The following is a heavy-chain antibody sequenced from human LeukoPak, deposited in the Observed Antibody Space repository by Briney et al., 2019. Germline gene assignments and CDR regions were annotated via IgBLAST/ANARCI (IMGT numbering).Heavy chain of an antibody. CDR1: GYTFTGYY. V-gene: IGHV1-2*02. J-gene: IGHJ3*02. CDR3: ARDLSGDGYNKDAFDI. CDR2: INPNSGGT. Sequence: GSVKVSCKASGYTFTGYYMHWVRQAPGQGLEWMGWINPNSGGTNYAQKFQGRVTMTRDTSIGTPYMALSRLRADDTAVYYCARDLSGDGYNKDAFDIWGQGTMVTVSS. D-gene: IGHD5-24*01.